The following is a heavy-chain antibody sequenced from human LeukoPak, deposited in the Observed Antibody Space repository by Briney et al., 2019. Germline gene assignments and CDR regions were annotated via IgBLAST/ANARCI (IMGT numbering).Heavy chain of an antibody. J-gene: IGHJ4*02. Sequence: SETLSLTCTVSGASISSYYWSWIRQPPGKGLEWVGYIYYSGSTNYNPSLKIRVTISVDTSKNQFSLKLSSVTAADTAVYYCARVRIAAAGIDYWGQGALVTVSS. CDR1: GASISSYY. V-gene: IGHV4-59*01. CDR3: ARVRIAAAGIDY. D-gene: IGHD6-13*01. CDR2: IYYSGST.